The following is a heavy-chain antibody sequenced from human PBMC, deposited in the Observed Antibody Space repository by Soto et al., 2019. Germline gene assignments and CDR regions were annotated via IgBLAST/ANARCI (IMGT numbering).Heavy chain of an antibody. J-gene: IGHJ4*02. CDR3: AKQGGSIVVVPAARGHFDY. CDR2: MNPNSGNT. CDR1: GYTFTSYD. Sequence: QVQLVQSGAEVKKPGASVKVSCKASGYTFTSYDINWVRQATGQGLEWMGWMNPNSGNTGYAQKFQGRVTMTRNTSISTAYMELSSLRSEDTAVYYCAKQGGSIVVVPAARGHFDYWGQGTLVTVSS. V-gene: IGHV1-8*01. D-gene: IGHD2-2*01.